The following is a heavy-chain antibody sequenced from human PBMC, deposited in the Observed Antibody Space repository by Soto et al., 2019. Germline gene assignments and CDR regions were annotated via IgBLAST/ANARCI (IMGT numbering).Heavy chain of an antibody. CDR1: GFTFSNAW. Sequence: GGSLRLSCAASGFTFSNAWMNWVRQAPGKGLEWVGRIKSKTDGGTTDYAAPVKGRFTISRDDSKNTLYLQMNSLKTEDTAVYYCTSSTPYYDFWFDYWGQGTLVTVSS. CDR2: IKSKTDGGTT. V-gene: IGHV3-15*07. CDR3: TSSTPYYDFWFDY. D-gene: IGHD3-3*01. J-gene: IGHJ4*02.